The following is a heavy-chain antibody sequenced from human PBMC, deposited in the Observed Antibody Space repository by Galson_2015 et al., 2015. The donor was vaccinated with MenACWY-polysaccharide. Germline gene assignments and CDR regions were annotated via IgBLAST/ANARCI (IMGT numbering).Heavy chain of an antibody. J-gene: IGHJ6*02. V-gene: IGHV3-9*01. CDR2: ISWNSGSI. Sequence: SLRLSCAASGFTFDDYAMHWVRQAPGKGLEWVSGISWNSGSIGYADSVKGRFTISRDNAKNSLYLQMNSLRAEDTALYYCAKDRGGGGEGDYGMDVWGQGTTVTVSS. CDR1: GFTFDDYA. D-gene: IGHD3-16*01. CDR3: AKDRGGGGEGDYGMDV.